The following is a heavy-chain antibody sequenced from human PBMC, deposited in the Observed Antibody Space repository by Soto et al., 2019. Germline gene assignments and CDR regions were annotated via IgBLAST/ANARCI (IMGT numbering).Heavy chain of an antibody. D-gene: IGHD3-22*01. CDR1: GGSISSSSSY. Sequence: PSETLSLTCTVSGGSISSSSSYWGWIRQPPGKGLEWVGSIYYLGNTYYNPSLGGRVSISVDPSKNQFSLKLNSLTAADTAVFYCAELFPYVRCGYPLTYLGQGTLVTVAS. J-gene: IGHJ4*02. CDR3: AELFPYVRCGYPLTY. V-gene: IGHV4-39*01. CDR2: IYYLGNT.